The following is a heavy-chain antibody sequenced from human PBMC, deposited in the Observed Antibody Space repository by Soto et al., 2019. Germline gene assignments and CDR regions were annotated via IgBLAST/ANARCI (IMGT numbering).Heavy chain of an antibody. J-gene: IGHJ4*02. CDR3: ATVGNYGNFHY. Sequence: EVQLVESGADLVQPGGSLRLSCVASGFTFSNSAMYWVRQAPGKGLECVSSISRNGGSTYYADSVKGRFTISRDNSKNTLYLQIGSLRADDIAVYYCATVGNYGNFHYWGQGTLVTVSS. D-gene: IGHD3-10*01. CDR1: GFTFSNSA. CDR2: ISRNGGST. V-gene: IGHV3-64*02.